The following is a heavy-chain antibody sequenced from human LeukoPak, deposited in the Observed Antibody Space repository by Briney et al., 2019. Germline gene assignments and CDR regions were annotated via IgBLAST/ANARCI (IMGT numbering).Heavy chain of an antibody. J-gene: IGHJ5*02. D-gene: IGHD3-10*01. V-gene: IGHV1-2*02. Sequence: ASVKVSCKASGYTFIDYYILWVRQAPGQGLEWMGSINPNSDVQNYAQNFQGRVPMPRETFIRTAYMEISRLTSDDTAVYYCARGRSFGELGVSWGQGTLLAVCS. CDR3: ARGRSFGELGVS. CDR2: INPNSDVQ. CDR1: GYTFIDYY.